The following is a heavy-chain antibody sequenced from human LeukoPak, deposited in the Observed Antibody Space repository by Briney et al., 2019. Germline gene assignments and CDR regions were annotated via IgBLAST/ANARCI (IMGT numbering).Heavy chain of an antibody. D-gene: IGHD3-9*01. Sequence: SQTLSLTCAISGDTVSTNGVAWNWIWQSPSRGLEWLGRAYDRTKWYDDEAVSVRSPITISADTSKNQYSLHLSSVTPEDTAVYYCAIVDRWPPAGWFDPWGQGIQVTVSS. CDR2: AYDRTKWYD. J-gene: IGHJ5*02. CDR3: AIVDRWPPAGWFDP. V-gene: IGHV6-1*01. CDR1: GDTVSTNGVA.